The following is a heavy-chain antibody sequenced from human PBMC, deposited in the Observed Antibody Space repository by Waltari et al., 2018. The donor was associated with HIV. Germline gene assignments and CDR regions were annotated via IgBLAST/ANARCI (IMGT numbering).Heavy chain of an antibody. CDR1: GFTFSSYE. V-gene: IGHV3-48*03. J-gene: IGHJ3*02. D-gene: IGHD3-22*01. Sequence: EVQLVESGGGLVQPGGSLRLSCAASGFTFSSYEMNWVRQAPGKGLEWVSYISNTGSTIYCADSVKGRFTISRDNAKNSLYLQMNSLRADDTAVYYCARGHVTMIVEGRAFDIWGQGTMVTVSS. CDR2: ISNTGSTI. CDR3: ARGHVTMIVEGRAFDI.